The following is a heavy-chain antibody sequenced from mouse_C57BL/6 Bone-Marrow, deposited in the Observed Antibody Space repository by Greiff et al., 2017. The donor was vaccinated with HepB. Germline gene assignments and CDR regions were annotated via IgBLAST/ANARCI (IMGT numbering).Heavy chain of an antibody. Sequence: VKLMESGPELVKPGASVKISCKASGYAFSSSWMNWVKQRPGKGLEWIGRIYPGDGDTNYNGKFKGKATLTADKSSSTAYMQLSSLTSEDSAVYFCARPGLYYGSSYGFAYWGQGTLVTVSA. J-gene: IGHJ3*01. CDR2: IYPGDGDT. D-gene: IGHD1-1*01. CDR1: GYAFSSSW. CDR3: ARPGLYYGSSYGFAY. V-gene: IGHV1-82*01.